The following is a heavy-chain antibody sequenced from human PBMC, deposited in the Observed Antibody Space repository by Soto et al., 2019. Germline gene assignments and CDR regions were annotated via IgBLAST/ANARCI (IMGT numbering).Heavy chain of an antibody. J-gene: IGHJ4*02. Sequence: GGSLRLSCAASGFTFSSYAMSWVRQAPGKGLEWVSAISGSGGSTYYADSVKGRFTISRDNSKNTLYLQMNSLRAEDTAVYYCAKAQKYYYDSSGYGYWGQGTLVTVSS. CDR3: AKAQKYYYDSSGYGY. CDR2: ISGSGGST. CDR1: GFTFSSYA. D-gene: IGHD3-22*01. V-gene: IGHV3-23*01.